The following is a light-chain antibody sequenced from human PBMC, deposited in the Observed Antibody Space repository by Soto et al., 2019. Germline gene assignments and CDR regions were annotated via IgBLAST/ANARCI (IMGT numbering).Light chain of an antibody. CDR3: QHYDHLPIT. CDR2: DAS. CDR1: QDITNY. V-gene: IGKV1-33*01. J-gene: IGKJ1*01. Sequence: DIQMTQSPGSLSSSLGYRFTMTFQASQDITNYLNWYQQKPGKAPRLLLYDASSLETGVPSRFSGSGSGTDFTFTISSLQPEDIATYYCQHYDHLPITFGQGTKVDIK.